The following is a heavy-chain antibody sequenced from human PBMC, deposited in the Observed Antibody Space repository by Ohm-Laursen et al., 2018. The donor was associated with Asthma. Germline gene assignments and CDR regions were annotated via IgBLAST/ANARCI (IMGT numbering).Heavy chain of an antibody. CDR3: ARAVYGGSFDY. CDR1: GFTFSSYG. CDR2: IKQDGSEK. V-gene: IGHV3-7*01. J-gene: IGHJ4*02. D-gene: IGHD4-23*01. Sequence: SLRLPCAASGFTFSSYGMHWARQAPGKGLEWVANIKQDGSEKYYVDSVKGRFTISRDNAKNSLYLQMNSLRAEDTAVYYCARAVYGGSFDYWGQGTLVTVSS.